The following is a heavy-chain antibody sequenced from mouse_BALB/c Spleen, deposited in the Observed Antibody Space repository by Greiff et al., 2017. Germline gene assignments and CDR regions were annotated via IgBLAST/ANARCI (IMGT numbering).Heavy chain of an antibody. CDR2: IDPANGNT. D-gene: IGHD2-14*01. V-gene: IGHV14-3*02. Sequence: EVQLQQSGAELVKPGASVKLSCTASGFNIKDTYMHWVKQRPEQGLEWIGRIDPANGNTKYDPKFQGKATITADTSSNTAYLQLSSLTSEDTAVYYCAIYYRYDVGYWGQGTTLTVSS. CDR1: GFNIKDTY. J-gene: IGHJ2*01. CDR3: AIYYRYDVGY.